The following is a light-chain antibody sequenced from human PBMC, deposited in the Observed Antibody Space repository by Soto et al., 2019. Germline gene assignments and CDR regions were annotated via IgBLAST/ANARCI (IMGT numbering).Light chain of an antibody. CDR2: GES. V-gene: IGKV3-15*01. Sequence: EIVMTQSPATLSLSPGDSATLSCRGSQSVSSSYLAWYQQKPGQAPRLLIYGESTRATGIPDRLSGSGSGTEFNLIISSLQSEDSAVYYCQXYNSWLWTCGQGTKVEIK. CDR3: QXYNSWLWT. CDR1: QSVSSSY. J-gene: IGKJ1*01.